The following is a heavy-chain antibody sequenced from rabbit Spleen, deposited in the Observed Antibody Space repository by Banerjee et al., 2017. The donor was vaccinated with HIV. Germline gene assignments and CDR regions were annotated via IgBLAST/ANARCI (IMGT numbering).Heavy chain of an antibody. CDR1: GFTISNYW. J-gene: IGHJ3*01. Sequence: QSLEESGGGLVQPGGSLKLSCKASGFTISNYWMNWVRQAPGKGLEWISCIAGSSSGFTYSATWAKGRFTISKTSSTTVTLQMTSLTAADTATYFCARDSGSSFSSYGMDLWGQGTLVTVS. CDR2: IAGSSSGFT. CDR3: ARDSGSSFSSYGMDL. V-gene: IGHV1S40*01. D-gene: IGHD8-1*01.